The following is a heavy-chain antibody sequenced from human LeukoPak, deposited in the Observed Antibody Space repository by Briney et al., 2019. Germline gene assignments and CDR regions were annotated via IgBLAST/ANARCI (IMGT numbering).Heavy chain of an antibody. J-gene: IGHJ5*02. CDR2: INTDGSST. CDR3: AKCPYGDYFDWFDP. V-gene: IGHV3-74*01. Sequence: GGSLRLSCAASGFTFSSFWMHWVRQAPGKGLVWVSRINTDGSSTTYADSVRGRFTISRDNAKNTLYLQMNSLRAEDTAVYYCAKCPYGDYFDWFDPWGQGTLVTVSS. CDR1: GFTFSSFW. D-gene: IGHD4-17*01.